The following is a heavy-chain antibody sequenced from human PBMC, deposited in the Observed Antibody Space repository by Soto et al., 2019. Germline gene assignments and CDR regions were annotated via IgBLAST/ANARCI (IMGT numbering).Heavy chain of an antibody. Sequence: QVQLVESGGGVVQPGRSLRLSCAASGFTFSSYGMHWVRQAPGKGLEWVAVIWYDGSNKYYADSVKGRFTISRDNSKNTLYLQMNSLSAEDTAVYYCARDSGRNSVLDYWGQGTLVTVSS. CDR1: GFTFSSYG. V-gene: IGHV3-33*01. CDR3: ARDSGRNSVLDY. CDR2: IWYDGSNK. D-gene: IGHD3-10*01. J-gene: IGHJ4*02.